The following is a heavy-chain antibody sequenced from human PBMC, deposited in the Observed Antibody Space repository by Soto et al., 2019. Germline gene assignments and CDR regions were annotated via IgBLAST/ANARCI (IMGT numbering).Heavy chain of an antibody. D-gene: IGHD3-10*01. CDR1: GDTFTFYS. V-gene: IGHV1-69*02. CDR3: ASIYGSGYRAFDY. Sequence: QVQLVQSGAEVKRPGSSVKVSCKASGDTFTFYSINWVRHAPGLGLEWMGRINPILSMSNYAQRFQGRVTMTADKSTSTAYRELSSLRSEDTAIYSCASIYGSGYRAFDYWGQGALVTFSS. J-gene: IGHJ4*02. CDR2: INPILSMS.